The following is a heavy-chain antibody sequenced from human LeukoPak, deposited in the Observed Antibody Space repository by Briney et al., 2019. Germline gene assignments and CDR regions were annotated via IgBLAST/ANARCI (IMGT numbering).Heavy chain of an antibody. D-gene: IGHD6-6*01. Sequence: ASVKVSCKASGGTFSSYAISWVRQAPGQGLEWMGRIIPILGIANYAQKFQGRVTITADKSTSTAYMELSSLRSEDTALYYCARDPEGSSSFDYWGQGTLVTVSS. CDR2: IIPILGIA. J-gene: IGHJ4*02. CDR1: GGTFSSYA. V-gene: IGHV1-69*04. CDR3: ARDPEGSSSFDY.